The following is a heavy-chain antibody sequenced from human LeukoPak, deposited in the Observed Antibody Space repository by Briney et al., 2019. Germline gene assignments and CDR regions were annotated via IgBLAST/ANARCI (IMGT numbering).Heavy chain of an antibody. J-gene: IGHJ3*02. CDR2: ISAYNGNT. CDR1: GYTFTSYG. V-gene: IGHV1-18*01. CDR3: AKINPWFGELFGAFEI. D-gene: IGHD3-10*01. Sequence: GASVKVSCKASGYTFTSYGISWVRQAPGQGLEWMGWISAYNGNTNYAQKLQGRVTMTTDTSTSTAYMELRSLRSDDTAVYYCAKINPWFGELFGAFEIWGQGTMVTVSS.